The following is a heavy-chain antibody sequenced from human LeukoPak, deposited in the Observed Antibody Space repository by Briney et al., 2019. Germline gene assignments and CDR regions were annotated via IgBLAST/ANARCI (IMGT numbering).Heavy chain of an antibody. D-gene: IGHD3-22*01. CDR2: INPSGGST. CDR1: GYTLTELS. J-gene: IGHJ4*02. Sequence: ASVKVSCKVSGYTLTELSMHWVRQAPGQGLEWMGIINPSGGSTSYAQKFQGRVTMTRDTSTSTVYMELSSLRSEDTAVYYCARWDSSGYVIDYWGQGTLVTVSS. V-gene: IGHV1-46*01. CDR3: ARWDSSGYVIDY.